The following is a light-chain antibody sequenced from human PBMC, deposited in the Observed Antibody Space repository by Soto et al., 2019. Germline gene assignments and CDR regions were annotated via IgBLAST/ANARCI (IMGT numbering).Light chain of an antibody. CDR3: SSYTTSSKYV. V-gene: IGLV2-14*01. CDR2: EVS. J-gene: IGLJ1*01. Sequence: QSALTQPASVSGSPGQSITISCTGTSSDVGSYNFVSWYQQLPGKAPKLMIYEVSNRPSGVSNRFSGSKSGNTASLTISGLQAEDEADYYCSSYTTSSKYVFGSGTKVTGL. CDR1: SSDVGSYNF.